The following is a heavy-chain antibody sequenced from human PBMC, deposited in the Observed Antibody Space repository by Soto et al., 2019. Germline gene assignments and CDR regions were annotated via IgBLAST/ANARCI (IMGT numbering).Heavy chain of an antibody. J-gene: IGHJ4*02. CDR1: AGGSISSGDSY. CDR2: IYYGST. Sequence: QVQLQESGPGLVKPSQTLSLTCTVSAGGSISSGDSYWSWIRQHPVKGLEYIGHIYYGSTYYNPSLYSRVSISVDTSKNQFSLNLNSVTAADTAVYYCARGVGSSWYFSYFDYWGQGTLVSVSS. D-gene: IGHD6-13*01. V-gene: IGHV4-31*03. CDR3: ARGVGSSWYFSYFDY.